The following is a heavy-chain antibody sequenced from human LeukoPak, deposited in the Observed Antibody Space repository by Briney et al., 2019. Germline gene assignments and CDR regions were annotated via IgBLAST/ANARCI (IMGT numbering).Heavy chain of an antibody. D-gene: IGHD5-18*01. CDR2: IYYSGST. V-gene: IGHV4-59*01. CDR1: GGSISSYY. Sequence: SETLSLTCTVSGGSISSYYWSWIRQPPGKGLEWIGYIYYSGSTNYNPSPKSRVTISVDTSKNQFSPKLSSVTAADTAVYYCARGYSYGYEYYYYYMDVWGKGTTVTVSS. CDR3: ARGYSYGYEYYYYYMDV. J-gene: IGHJ6*03.